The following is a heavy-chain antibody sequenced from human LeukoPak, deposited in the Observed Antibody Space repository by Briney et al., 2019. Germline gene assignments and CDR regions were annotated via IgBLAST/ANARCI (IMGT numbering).Heavy chain of an antibody. CDR3: ARSRLYGSGSSTRDNWFDP. J-gene: IGHJ5*02. D-gene: IGHD3-10*01. CDR1: GGSISSYY. Sequence: TSETLSLTCTVSGGSISSYYWSWIRQPAGKGLEWIGRIYTSGSTNYNPSLKSRVTMSVDTSKNQFSLKLSSVTAEDTAVYYCARSRLYGSGSSTRDNWFDPWGQGTLVTVSS. V-gene: IGHV4-4*07. CDR2: IYTSGST.